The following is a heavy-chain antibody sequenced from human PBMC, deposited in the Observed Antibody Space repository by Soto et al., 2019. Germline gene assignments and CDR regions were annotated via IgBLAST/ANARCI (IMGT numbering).Heavy chain of an antibody. Sequence: QVQLVESGGGVVQPGRSLRLSCAASGFSVNTQAMHWVRQAPGKGLEWVAAIWYDGSSAYYADSVKGRFTISRDNSKNALILQMNNLRSEDTAVYYCVKVPRYDRWYFDYWGQGTLATVSS. CDR2: IWYDGSSA. V-gene: IGHV3-33*03. CDR3: VKVPRYDRWYFDY. CDR1: GFSVNTQA. D-gene: IGHD3-22*01. J-gene: IGHJ4*02.